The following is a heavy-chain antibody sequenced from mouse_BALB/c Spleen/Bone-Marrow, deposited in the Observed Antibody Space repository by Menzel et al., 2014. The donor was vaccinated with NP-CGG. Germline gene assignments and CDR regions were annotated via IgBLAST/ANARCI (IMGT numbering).Heavy chain of an antibody. CDR2: INPGSDST. D-gene: IGHD4-1*01. V-gene: IGHV1-54*01. CDR1: GYAFTNYL. CDR3: ARWXTGTSAXDY. J-gene: IGHJ4*01. Sequence: VQLQQSGAELVRPGTSVKVSCKASGYAFTNYLIEWVKQRPGQGLEWIGVINPGSDSTNYNEKFKGKATLTADKSSSTAYMQLSSLTSDDSAVYFCARWXTGTSAXDYWGQGTSVTVSS.